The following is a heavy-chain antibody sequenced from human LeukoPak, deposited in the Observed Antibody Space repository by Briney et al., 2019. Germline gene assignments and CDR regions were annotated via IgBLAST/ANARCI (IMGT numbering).Heavy chain of an antibody. CDR1: GFPFSNYG. D-gene: IGHD3-3*01. V-gene: IGHV1-18*01. J-gene: IGHJ4*02. CDR3: ARMGTLSASRLAY. CDR2: ISPYNGNT. Sequence: ASVKVSYKASGFPFSNYGITWVRQAPGQGLEWMGWISPYNGNTNYAQKLQGRVTMTADTSTSTAYLEVRSLRSDDTAVYYCARMGTLSASRLAYWGQGTLVTVSS.